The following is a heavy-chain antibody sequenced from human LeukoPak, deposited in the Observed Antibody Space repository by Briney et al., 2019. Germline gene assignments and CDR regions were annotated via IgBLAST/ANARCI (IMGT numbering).Heavy chain of an antibody. J-gene: IGHJ4*02. Sequence: GGSLRLSCAASRFTFSSYWMSWVRQAPGKGLEWVANIKQDGSEKYYVDSVKGRFTISRDNAKNSLYLQMNSLRAEDTAVYYCARGLWVDYWGQGTLVTVSS. CDR2: IKQDGSEK. V-gene: IGHV3-7*03. D-gene: IGHD1-26*01. CDR1: RFTFSSYW. CDR3: ARGLWVDY.